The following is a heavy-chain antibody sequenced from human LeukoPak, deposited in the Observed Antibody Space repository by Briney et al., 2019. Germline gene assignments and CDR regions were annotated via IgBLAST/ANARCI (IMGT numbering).Heavy chain of an antibody. Sequence: AGGSLRLSCAASGFSFSIHAIHWVRQAPGKGLEWVAVKWNDGSKIYYADSVKGRFTISRDNSNNMAYLQMNSLRAEDTAVYYCTKGPYSSGWYDHWGQGTLVTVSS. CDR3: TKGPYSSGWYDH. J-gene: IGHJ5*02. V-gene: IGHV3-33*06. CDR2: KWNDGSKI. CDR1: GFSFSIHA. D-gene: IGHD6-19*01.